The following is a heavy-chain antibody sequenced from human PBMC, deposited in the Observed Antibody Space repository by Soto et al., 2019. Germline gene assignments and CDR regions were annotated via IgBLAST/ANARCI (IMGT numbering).Heavy chain of an antibody. D-gene: IGHD6-13*01. CDR1: GFTVSSYA. CDR2: ISAST. J-gene: IGHJ4*02. Sequence: EMQLLESGGGLVQAGGSLRLSCAASGFTVSSYALNWVRQAPGKGLEWVSGISASTYYADSVKGRFTISRDTSKNTLYLQMNSLRAEDTAIYFCAIRMYSTRWYYLDSLGQGTLVTVSS. CDR3: AIRMYSTRWYYLDS. V-gene: IGHV3-23*01.